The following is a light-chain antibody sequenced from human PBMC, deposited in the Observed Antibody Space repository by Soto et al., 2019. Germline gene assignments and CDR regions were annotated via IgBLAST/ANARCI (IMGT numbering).Light chain of an antibody. Sequence: DIQMTQYPSTLSASVGERVTISCRASQSVNNWLAWYQRKPGKAPKLLIYAASTLQSGVPSRFSGSGSGTDFTLTISSLQPEDFATYYCQQLNSYPLTFGQGTRLEIK. CDR1: QSVNNW. J-gene: IGKJ5*01. CDR3: QQLNSYPLT. CDR2: AAS. V-gene: IGKV1-5*01.